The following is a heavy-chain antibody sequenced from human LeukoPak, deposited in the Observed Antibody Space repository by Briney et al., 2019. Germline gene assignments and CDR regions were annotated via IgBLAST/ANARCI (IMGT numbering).Heavy chain of an antibody. CDR3: ASSGPYGYFDF. J-gene: IGHJ4*02. Sequence: PGGSLRLSCAASGFTSSNYWMHWVRQAPGKGLMWVSRINSARSHIAYADSVRGRFTISRDNAKNTLFLQMSSLRVEDTAMYYCASSGPYGYFDFWGQGALVTVSS. CDR1: GFTSSNYW. CDR2: INSARSHI. V-gene: IGHV3-74*01. D-gene: IGHD3-10*01.